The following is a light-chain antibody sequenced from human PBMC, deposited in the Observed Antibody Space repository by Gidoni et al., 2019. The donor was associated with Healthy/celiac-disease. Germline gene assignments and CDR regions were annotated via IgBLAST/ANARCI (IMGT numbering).Light chain of an antibody. CDR3: QVWDSSIWV. V-gene: IGLV3-9*01. J-gene: IGLJ3*02. CDR2: RDS. Sequence: SYELTQPLSVSVALGQTARITCGGNNIGSKNVHWYQQKPGQAPVLVIYRDSNRPSGIPERFSGFNSGNTATLTISRAQAGDEADYYCQVWDSSIWVFGGGTKLTVL. CDR1: NIGSKN.